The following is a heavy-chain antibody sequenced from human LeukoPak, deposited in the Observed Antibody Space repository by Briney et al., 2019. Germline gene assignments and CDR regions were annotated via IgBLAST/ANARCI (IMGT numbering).Heavy chain of an antibody. D-gene: IGHD2-2*01. CDR1: GFTFSSYS. CDR2: ISSSSSYI. V-gene: IGHV3-21*01. J-gene: IGHJ5*02. Sequence: NPGGSLRLSCAASGFTFSSYSMNWVRQAPGKGLEWVSSISSSSSYIYYADSVKGRFTISRDNAKNSLYLQMNSLRAEDTAVYYCAGGGIVVPAPRFDPWGQGTLVTVSS. CDR3: AGGGIVVPAPRFDP.